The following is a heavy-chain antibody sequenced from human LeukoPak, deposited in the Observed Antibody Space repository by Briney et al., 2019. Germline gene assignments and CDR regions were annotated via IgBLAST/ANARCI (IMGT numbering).Heavy chain of an antibody. J-gene: IGHJ4*02. CDR1: GYSFTSYW. CDR2: IYPGDSDT. V-gene: IGHV5-51*01. D-gene: IGHD2-15*01. Sequence: GESLKISCKGSGYSFTSYWIGWVRQMPGKGLEWMGIIYPGDSDTRYSPSFQGQVTISADKSISTAYLQWSSLKASDTAMYYCASPRDCSGGSCPFDYWGQGTLVTVSS. CDR3: ASPRDCSGGSCPFDY.